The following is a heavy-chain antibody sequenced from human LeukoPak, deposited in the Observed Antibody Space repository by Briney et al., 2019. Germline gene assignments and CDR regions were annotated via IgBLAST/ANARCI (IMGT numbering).Heavy chain of an antibody. CDR2: ISYDGSYK. Sequence: GGSLRLSCAASGFAFSSYAMHWVRQAPGKGLEWVAVISYDGSYKYYADSVKGRFTISRDNSNNTLYLQMNSLRAEDTAVYYCARDDCSTTPCYAYCGQGTLVTVSS. J-gene: IGHJ4*02. CDR3: ARDDCSTTPCYAY. V-gene: IGHV3-30*04. CDR1: GFAFSSYA. D-gene: IGHD2-2*01.